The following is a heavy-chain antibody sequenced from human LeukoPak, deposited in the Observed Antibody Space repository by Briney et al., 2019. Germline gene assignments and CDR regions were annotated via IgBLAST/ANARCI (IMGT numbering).Heavy chain of an antibody. CDR1: GFTFSNFG. J-gene: IGHJ4*02. D-gene: IGHD3-22*01. CDR3: AKGYYYDSSGYYQHFDH. V-gene: IGHV3-30*18. Sequence: GGSLRLSCAAFGFTFSNFGIHWVRQAPGKGLEWVALISYDGSNQYYADSVKGRFTISRDNSKNTLYLQMNSLRPEDTAVYYCAKGYYYDSSGYYQHFDHWGQGTLVTVSS. CDR2: ISYDGSNQ.